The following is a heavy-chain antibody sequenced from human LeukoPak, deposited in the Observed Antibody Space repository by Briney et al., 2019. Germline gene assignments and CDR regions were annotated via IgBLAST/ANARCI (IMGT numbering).Heavy chain of an antibody. V-gene: IGHV4-34*01. J-gene: IGHJ4*02. D-gene: IGHD3-22*01. CDR2: INHSGST. CDR3: ARRRTYYYDSSGYLPFDY. CDR1: GFTFSSYA. Sequence: GSLRLSCAASGFTFSSYAMSWVRQPPGKGLEWIGEINHSGSTNYNPSLKSRVTISVDTSKNQFSLKLSSVTAADTAVYYCARRRTYYYDSSGYLPFDYWGQGTLVTVSS.